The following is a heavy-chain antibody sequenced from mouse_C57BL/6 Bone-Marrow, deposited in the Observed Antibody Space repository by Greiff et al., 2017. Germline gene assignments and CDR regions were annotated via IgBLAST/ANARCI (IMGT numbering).Heavy chain of an antibody. D-gene: IGHD1-1*01. CDR2: LRNKANGYTT. J-gene: IGHJ2*01. CDR1: GFTFTDYY. Sequence: EVKLMESGGGLVQPGGSLSLSCAASGFTFTDYYMSWVRQPPGKALEWLGFLRNKANGYTTEYSASVKGRFTISRDNSQSIVYLQMNALRAEDSATYYCARYYYGSPYYFDYWGQGTTLTVSS. CDR3: ARYYYGSPYYFDY. V-gene: IGHV7-3*01.